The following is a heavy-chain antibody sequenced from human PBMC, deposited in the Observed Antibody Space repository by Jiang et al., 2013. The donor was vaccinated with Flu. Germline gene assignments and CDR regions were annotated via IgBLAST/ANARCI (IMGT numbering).Heavy chain of an antibody. Sequence: GAEVKKPGASVKVSCKASGGTFRSYGINWVRQAPGQGLEWMGEIIPIFGTANYAQKFQGRVTITADKSTSTAYMELSSLRSEDTAVYYCARSIYGGNSLYFDYWGQGTLVTVSS. CDR3: ARSIYGGNSLYFDY. V-gene: IGHV1-69*06. CDR2: IIPIFGTA. J-gene: IGHJ4*02. D-gene: IGHD4-23*01. CDR1: GGTFRSYG.